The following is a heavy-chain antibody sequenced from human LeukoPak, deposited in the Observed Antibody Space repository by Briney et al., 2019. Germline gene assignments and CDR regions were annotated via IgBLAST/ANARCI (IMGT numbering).Heavy chain of an antibody. CDR3: ALAPNSNWFDF. V-gene: IGHV4-59*03. J-gene: IGHJ5*01. Sequence: SETLSLTCTVSGDSTSNFYWTWIRQSPGKGLEWIGNIHYSGSSVYNPSLKSRVTISIDTSRRQFFLKLNSVTAADTAVYFCALAPNSNWFDFWGPGTLVTVSS. CDR2: IHYSGSS. CDR1: GDSTSNFY. D-gene: IGHD2-8*01.